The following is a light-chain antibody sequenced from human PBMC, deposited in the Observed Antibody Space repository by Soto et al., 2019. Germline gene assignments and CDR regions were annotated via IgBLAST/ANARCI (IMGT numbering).Light chain of an antibody. J-gene: IGKJ5*01. Sequence: IQISQSPSSLSASLGDRVTITCRASQNLYTSLNWYKQKPGKAPELLIFAASSLRSGVPSRFSGSGSGTNFTLTISTLQPEDFATYYCQHSFSPLPITFGQGTRVEMK. V-gene: IGKV1-39*01. CDR1: QNLYTS. CDR2: AAS. CDR3: QHSFSPLPIT.